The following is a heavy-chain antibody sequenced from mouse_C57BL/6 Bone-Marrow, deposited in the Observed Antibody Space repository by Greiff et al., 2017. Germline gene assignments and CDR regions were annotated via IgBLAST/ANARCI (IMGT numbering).Heavy chain of an antibody. CDR3: TYYGDY. V-gene: IGHV6-3*01. CDR1: GFTFSNYW. Sequence: EVQVEESGGGLVQPGGSMKLSCVASGFTFSNYWMNWVRQSPEQGLEWVAQIRLKSDNYATHYAESVKGRFTISRDDSKSSVYLQMKNLRAEDTEIYYCTYYGDYWGQGTTLTVSS. J-gene: IGHJ2*01. D-gene: IGHD1-1*01. CDR2: IRLKSDNYAT.